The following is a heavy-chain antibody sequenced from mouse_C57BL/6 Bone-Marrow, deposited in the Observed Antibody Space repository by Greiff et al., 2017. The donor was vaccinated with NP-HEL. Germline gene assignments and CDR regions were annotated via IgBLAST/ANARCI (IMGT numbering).Heavy chain of an antibody. J-gene: IGHJ4*01. CDR3: ANGYDAMDY. CDR1: GYTFTSYG. CDR2: IDIGNGYT. Sequence: VQLQQSGAELVRPGSSVKMSCKTSGYTFTSYGINWVKQRPGQGLEWIGYIDIGNGYTEYNEKFKGKATLTSDTSSSTAYMQLSSLTSEDSAIYFCANGYDAMDYWGQGTSVTVSS. V-gene: IGHV1-58*01.